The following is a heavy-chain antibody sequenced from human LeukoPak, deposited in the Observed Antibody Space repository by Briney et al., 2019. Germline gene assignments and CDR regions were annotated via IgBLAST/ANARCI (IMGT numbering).Heavy chain of an antibody. D-gene: IGHD2-15*01. Sequence: GGSLRLSCAASGFTFSSYSMNWVRQAPGKGLEWVAVISYDGSNEYYTDSVKGRFTISRDNSKNTLYLQMNSLRAEDTAVYYCAKDLLQYYFDYWGQGTLVTVSS. CDR2: ISYDGSNE. V-gene: IGHV3-30*18. J-gene: IGHJ4*02. CDR3: AKDLLQYYFDY. CDR1: GFTFSSYS.